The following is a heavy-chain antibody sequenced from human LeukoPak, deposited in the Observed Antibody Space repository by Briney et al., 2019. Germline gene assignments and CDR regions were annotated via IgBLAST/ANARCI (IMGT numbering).Heavy chain of an antibody. V-gene: IGHV4-4*02. CDR3: AREIVGGFNPGAY. CDR2: IHRSGST. Sequence: SETLSLTCTVSPDSTTSNFWSWVRQPPGKGLEWVGEIHRSGSTNYNPSLQSRVTISIDRSKNQIALELSSVTAADTAVYYCAREIVGGFNPGAYWGQGTLVTVSS. D-gene: IGHD1-14*01. CDR1: PDSTTSNF. J-gene: IGHJ4*02.